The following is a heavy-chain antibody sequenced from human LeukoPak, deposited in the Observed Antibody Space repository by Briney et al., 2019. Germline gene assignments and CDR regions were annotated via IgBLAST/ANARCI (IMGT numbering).Heavy chain of an antibody. Sequence: SETLSLTCAVSGGSIRSSSYYWGWIRQPPGKGLEWIGSIYYSGTTYYNPSLKSRVTISVDTSKNQFSLNLNSVTAADTAVYYCARIFAYGSGSYYQFDYWGQGTLVTVSS. CDR3: ARIFAYGSGSYYQFDY. D-gene: IGHD3-10*01. V-gene: IGHV4-39*01. CDR1: GGSIRSSSYY. J-gene: IGHJ4*02. CDR2: IYYSGTT.